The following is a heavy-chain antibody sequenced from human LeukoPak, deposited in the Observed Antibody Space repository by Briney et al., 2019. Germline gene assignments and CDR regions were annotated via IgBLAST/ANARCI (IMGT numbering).Heavy chain of an antibody. CDR1: GYTFTSYY. V-gene: IGHV7-4-1*02. CDR3: ARDAETAMGNFDY. D-gene: IGHD5-18*01. J-gene: IGHJ4*02. CDR2: VNTDIGNP. Sequence: ASVKVSCKASGYTFTSYYMHWVRQAPGQGLEWMGWVNTDIGNPTSGQGFTGRFVFSLDTSVSTAYLQISSLKAEDTAVYYCARDAETAMGNFDYWGQGTLVTVSS.